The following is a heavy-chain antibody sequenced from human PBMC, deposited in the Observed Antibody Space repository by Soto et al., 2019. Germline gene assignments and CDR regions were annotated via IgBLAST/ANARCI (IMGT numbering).Heavy chain of an antibody. Sequence: QVQLQESGPGLVKPSQTLSLTCTVSGGSISSGDYYWSWIRQPPGKGLEWIGYIYYSGSTYYNPSRRSRVTISVDTSKNQFSLKLSSVTAADTAVYYCARARAAAGTPVAFDIWGQGTMGTVSS. CDR1: GGSISSGDYY. J-gene: IGHJ3*02. D-gene: IGHD6-13*01. CDR2: IYYSGST. CDR3: ARARAAAGTPVAFDI. V-gene: IGHV4-30-4*01.